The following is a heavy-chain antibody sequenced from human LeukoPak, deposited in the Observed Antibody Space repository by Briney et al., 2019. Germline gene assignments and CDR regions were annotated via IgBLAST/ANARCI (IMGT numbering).Heavy chain of an antibody. V-gene: IGHV3-23*01. Sequence: PGGSLRLSCAASGFTFSSYAMSWVRQAPGKGLEWVSTISGGGGSTYYADSVKGRFTISRDNAKNSLYLQMNSLRAEDTAVYYCARDAYGSSVDYWGQGTLVTVSS. J-gene: IGHJ4*02. CDR3: ARDAYGSSVDY. CDR2: ISGGGGST. CDR1: GFTFSSYA. D-gene: IGHD1-26*01.